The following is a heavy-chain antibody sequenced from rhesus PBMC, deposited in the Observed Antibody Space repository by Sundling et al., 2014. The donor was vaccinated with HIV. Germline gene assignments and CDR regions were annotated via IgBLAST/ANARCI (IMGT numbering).Heavy chain of an antibody. J-gene: IGHJ3*01. CDR3: ARLDLTIFALFRAFDF. CDR1: GHSISSGYY. V-gene: IGHV4-99*01. D-gene: IGHD3-3*01. Sequence: QVQLQESGPGPVKPSETLSLTCAVSGHSISSGYYWGWIRQTPGKGLEYIGYISGRSGNTNYNPSLKSRVTLSVDTSKNQFSLKLSSVTAADTAVYYCARLDLTIFALFRAFDFWGQGLRVTVSS. CDR2: ISGRSGNT.